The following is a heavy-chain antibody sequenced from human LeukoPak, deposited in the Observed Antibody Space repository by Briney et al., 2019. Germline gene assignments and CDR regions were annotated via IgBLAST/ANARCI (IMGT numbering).Heavy chain of an antibody. J-gene: IGHJ4*02. D-gene: IGHD5-18*01. CDR1: GGSISSSSYY. CDR2: IYYSGST. CDR3: ARYSYGPYYFGY. V-gene: IGHV4-39*01. Sequence: SETLSLTCTVSGGSISSSSYYWGWIRQPPGKGLEWIGSIYYSGSTYYNPSLKSRVTISVDTSKNQFSLKLSSVTAADTAVYYCARYSYGPYYFGYWGQGTLVTVSS.